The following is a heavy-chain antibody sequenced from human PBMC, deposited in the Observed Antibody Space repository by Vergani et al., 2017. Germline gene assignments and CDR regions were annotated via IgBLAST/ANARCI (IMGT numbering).Heavy chain of an antibody. J-gene: IGHJ4*02. CDR1: GGSISSGTYY. D-gene: IGHD3-3*01. V-gene: IGHV4-31*03. CDR3: AAHRLKFGVVRSGIDY. CDR2: ISYSGST. Sequence: QVQLQESGPGLVKPSQTLSLTCTVSGGSISSGTYYWSWVRQHPGKGLEWVGYISYSGSTYYNPSLKSRVSSSVDTSKNQFSLKLSSVTAADTAVYYCAAHRLKFGVVRSGIDYWGQGTLVTVSS.